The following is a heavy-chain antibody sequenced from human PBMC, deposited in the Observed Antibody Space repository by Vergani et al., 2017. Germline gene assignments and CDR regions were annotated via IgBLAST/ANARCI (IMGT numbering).Heavy chain of an antibody. CDR3: VQRLGYFDWDGAFDV. CDR2: VYWNDDE. J-gene: IGHJ3*01. D-gene: IGHD3-9*01. CDR1: GFSLTTVGEG. V-gene: IGHV2-5*01. Sequence: QITLRESGPTLVKPTQTLTLTCTFSGFSLTTVGEGVGWIRQPPGRALEWLAFVYWNDDERYSPSLKSRVTITKDTTKNEVIHTMATMDPVDTATYYCVQRLGYFDWDGAFDVWGPGKMVTVSS.